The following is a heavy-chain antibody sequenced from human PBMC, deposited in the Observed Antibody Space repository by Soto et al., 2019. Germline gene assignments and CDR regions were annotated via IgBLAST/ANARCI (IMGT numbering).Heavy chain of an antibody. J-gene: IGHJ4*02. CDR2: IIPIFGTA. CDR1: GGTFSSYA. D-gene: IGHD3-22*01. CDR3: ARDRGYKTDYDSSGYYFDY. V-gene: IGHV1-69*13. Sequence: PSVKVSCKASGGTFSSYAISWVRQAPGQGLEWMGGIIPIFGTANYAQKFQGRVTITADESTSTAYMELSSLRSEDTAVYYCARDRGYKTDYDSSGYYFDYWGQGTLVTVSS.